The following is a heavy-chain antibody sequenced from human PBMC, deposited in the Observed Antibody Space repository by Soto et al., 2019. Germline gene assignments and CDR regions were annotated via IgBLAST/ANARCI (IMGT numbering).Heavy chain of an antibody. J-gene: IGHJ5*02. D-gene: IGHD4-17*01. CDR1: GFTFSSYA. Sequence: QVQLVESGGGVVQPGRSLRLSCAASGFTFSSYAMHWVRQAPGKGLEWVAVISYDGSNKYYADSVKGRFTISRDNSKNSLYLQMNSLRAEDTAVYYCARVRVLYGDYDVGWFDPWGQGTLVTVSS. V-gene: IGHV3-30-3*01. CDR3: ARVRVLYGDYDVGWFDP. CDR2: ISYDGSNK.